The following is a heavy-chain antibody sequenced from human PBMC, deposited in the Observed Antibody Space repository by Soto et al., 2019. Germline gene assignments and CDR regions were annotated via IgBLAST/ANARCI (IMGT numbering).Heavy chain of an antibody. CDR3: ARGTTERYNWFDP. Sequence: LSLTCAVSGYSISSGYYWGWIRQPPGKGLEWIGSIYHSGSTYYNPSLKSRVTISVDTSKNQFSLKLSSVTAADTAVYYCARGTTERYNWFDPWGQGTLVTSPQ. V-gene: IGHV4-38-2*01. CDR2: IYHSGST. D-gene: IGHD1-1*01. CDR1: GYSISSGYY. J-gene: IGHJ5*02.